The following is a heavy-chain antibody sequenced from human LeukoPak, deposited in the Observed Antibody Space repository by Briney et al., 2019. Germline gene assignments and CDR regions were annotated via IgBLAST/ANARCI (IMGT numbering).Heavy chain of an antibody. D-gene: IGHD6-19*01. CDR2: ISGSGGST. J-gene: IGHJ4*02. Sequence: GESLKISCAASGFTFSNYAMSWVRQAPGKGLEWVSTISGSGGSTYYADSVKGRFTISRDNSKNTLYLQMSSLRAEDTAVYYCAKPSSGWYLFDYWGQGTLVTVSS. V-gene: IGHV3-23*01. CDR1: GFTFSNYA. CDR3: AKPSSGWYLFDY.